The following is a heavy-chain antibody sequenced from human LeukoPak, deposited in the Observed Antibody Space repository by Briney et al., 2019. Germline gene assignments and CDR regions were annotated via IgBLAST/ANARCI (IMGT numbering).Heavy chain of an antibody. CDR1: GYTFTSYG. J-gene: IGHJ4*02. Sequence: GASVKVSCKASGYTFTSYGISWVRQAPGQGLEWMGWISAYNGNTNYAQKLQGRVTMTTDTSTSTAYMELRSLRSDDTAVYYCAREIYCSSTSCYPGGDYWGQGTLVTVSS. D-gene: IGHD2-2*01. CDR2: ISAYNGNT. CDR3: AREIYCSSTSCYPGGDY. V-gene: IGHV1-18*01.